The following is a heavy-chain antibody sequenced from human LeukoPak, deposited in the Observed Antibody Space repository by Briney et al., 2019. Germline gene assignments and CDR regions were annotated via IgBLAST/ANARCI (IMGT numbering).Heavy chain of an antibody. CDR1: GFTFNSYA. Sequence: GGSLRLSCAASGFTFNSYAMTWVRQAPGKGLEWVSAISGSGGSTYYADSVKGRFTISRDNSKNTLYLQMNSLRAEDTAVYYCARDRVGANPYYFDYWGQGTLVTVSS. CDR2: ISGSGGST. J-gene: IGHJ4*02. V-gene: IGHV3-23*01. D-gene: IGHD1-26*01. CDR3: ARDRVGANPYYFDY.